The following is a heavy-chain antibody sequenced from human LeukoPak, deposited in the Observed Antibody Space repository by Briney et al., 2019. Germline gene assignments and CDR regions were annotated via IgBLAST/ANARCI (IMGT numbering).Heavy chain of an antibody. CDR2: IRSKAYGETA. CDR1: GFTFGDYA. Sequence: GGSLRLSCTASGFTFGDYAMSWIRQAPGKGLEWVGFIRSKAYGETADYAASVKGRFTISRDDSKAIAYLQMNSLKTEDTAVYHCTRDRGAYNLYNYWGQGTLVTVSS. D-gene: IGHD1-1*01. CDR3: TRDRGAYNLYNY. J-gene: IGHJ4*02. V-gene: IGHV3-49*03.